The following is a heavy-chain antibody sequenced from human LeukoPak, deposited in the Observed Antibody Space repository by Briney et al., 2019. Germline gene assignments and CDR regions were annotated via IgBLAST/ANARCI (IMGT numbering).Heavy chain of an antibody. Sequence: ASVKVSCKASGYTFIGYYMHWVRQAPGQGLEWMGIINPSGGSTSYAQKFQGRVTMTRDTSTSTVYMELSSLRSEDTAVYYCARELRSYAFDIWGQGTMVTVSS. V-gene: IGHV1-46*01. J-gene: IGHJ3*02. D-gene: IGHD4-17*01. CDR3: ARELRSYAFDI. CDR1: GYTFIGYY. CDR2: INPSGGST.